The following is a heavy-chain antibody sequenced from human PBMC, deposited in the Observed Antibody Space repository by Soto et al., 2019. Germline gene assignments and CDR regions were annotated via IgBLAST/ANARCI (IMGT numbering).Heavy chain of an antibody. Sequence: GGSLRLSCAASGFTFSSYAMHWVRQAPGKGLEWVAVMSYDGSNKYYADSVKGRFTITRDNSKNTLYLQMNSLRAEDTAVYYCARAELRYFDWLASSLDYWGQGTLVTVSS. CDR1: GFTFSSYA. D-gene: IGHD3-9*01. V-gene: IGHV3-30-3*01. CDR3: ARAELRYFDWLASSLDY. CDR2: MSYDGSNK. J-gene: IGHJ4*02.